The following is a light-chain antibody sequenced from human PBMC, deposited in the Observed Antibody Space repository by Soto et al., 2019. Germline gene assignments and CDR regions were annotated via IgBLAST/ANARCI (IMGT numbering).Light chain of an antibody. J-gene: IGLJ3*02. CDR1: SSDVGGYNY. CDR2: EVS. Sequence: QSALTQPASVSGSPGQSITISCTGTSSDVGGYNYVSWYQQHPGKAPKLMIYEVSNRPSGVSNRFSGSKSVNTASLTISGLQAEDEADYYCSSFTSSHTGVFGGGTQLTVL. CDR3: SSFTSSHTGV. V-gene: IGLV2-14*01.